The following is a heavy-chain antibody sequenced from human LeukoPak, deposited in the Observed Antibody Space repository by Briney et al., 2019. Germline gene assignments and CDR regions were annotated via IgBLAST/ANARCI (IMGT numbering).Heavy chain of an antibody. V-gene: IGHV4-61*01. CDR3: ARSGSTAFDY. D-gene: IGHD1-26*01. CDR1: GDSISSSYY. CDR2: IYYSGST. J-gene: IGHJ4*02. Sequence: SGTLSLTCAVSGDSISSSYYWSWIRQPPGKGLEWIGYIYYSGSTSHNPSLKSRVTISVDTSKNQFSLKLSSVTAADTAVYYCARSGSTAFDYWGQGTLVTVSS.